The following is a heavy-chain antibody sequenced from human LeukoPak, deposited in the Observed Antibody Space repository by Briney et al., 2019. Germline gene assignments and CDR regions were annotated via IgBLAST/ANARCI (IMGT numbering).Heavy chain of an antibody. J-gene: IGHJ4*02. Sequence: SVKVSCKASGDSFLSYRINWVRQAPGQGLEWMGRVIPIFGTTSYAQKFQGRVVINADKSTSTAYMELSDLRSDDTAVFYCATTTLGDGWLQSDHWGQGTLVTVSS. D-gene: IGHD3-16*01. CDR3: ATTTLGDGWLQSDH. CDR2: VIPIFGTT. CDR1: GDSFLSYR. V-gene: IGHV1-69*08.